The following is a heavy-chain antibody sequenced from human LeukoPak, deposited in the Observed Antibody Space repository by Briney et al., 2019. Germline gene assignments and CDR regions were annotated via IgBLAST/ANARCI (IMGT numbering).Heavy chain of an antibody. D-gene: IGHD6-6*01. CDR2: IDPSDSYT. CDR1: GYSFTTYW. CDR3: ARIASYSSSREFDY. V-gene: IGHV5-10-1*01. Sequence: GESLRISCKGSGYSFTTYWISWVRQMPGKGLEWMGRIDPSDSYTNYSPSFQGHVTISVDKSISTAYLQWSSLKASDTAMYYCARIASYSSSREFDYWGQGTLVTVSS. J-gene: IGHJ4*02.